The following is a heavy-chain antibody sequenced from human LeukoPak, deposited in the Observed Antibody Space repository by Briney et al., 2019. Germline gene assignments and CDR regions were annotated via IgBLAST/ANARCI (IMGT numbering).Heavy chain of an antibody. CDR3: ARDYSVPGDGLDP. CDR1: GFTISSYE. D-gene: IGHD2-21*01. CDR2: ISSSGTTM. J-gene: IGHJ5*02. V-gene: IGHV3-48*03. Sequence: GGSLRLSCEAPGFTISSYEMSWVRQAPGQGLEWVSYISSSGTTMFYSDSVKGRFTISRDSAKNSLYLQMNSLRVEDTAIYYCARDYSVPGDGLDPWGQGTLVTVSS.